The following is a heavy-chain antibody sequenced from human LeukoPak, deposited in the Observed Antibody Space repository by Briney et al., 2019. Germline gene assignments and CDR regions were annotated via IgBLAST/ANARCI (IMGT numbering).Heavy chain of an antibody. CDR1: GFTFSSYG. CDR3: AKDNYDYATNGFDY. Sequence: PGGSLRLSCAASGFTFSSYGMSWVRQAPGKGLEWVSAISGSGGSTYYADSVKGRFTISRDNSKNTLYLQMDSLRAEDTAVYYCAKDNYDYATNGFDYWGQGTLVTVSS. J-gene: IGHJ4*02. D-gene: IGHD3-16*01. V-gene: IGHV3-23*01. CDR2: ISGSGGST.